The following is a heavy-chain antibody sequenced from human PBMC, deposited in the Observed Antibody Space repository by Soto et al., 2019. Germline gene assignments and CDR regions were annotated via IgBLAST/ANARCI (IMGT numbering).Heavy chain of an antibody. Sequence: LSLTCSVSGGSINSTSYYWGWIRQPPGKGLEWIGIIYFRGSTYYNPSLKSLFTISVDTSKNQFSLKLSSVTAADTAVYYCARVLRFLGWPNDPNCFDHWGQGTLVTVSS. D-gene: IGHD3-3*01. CDR1: GGSINSTSYY. J-gene: IGHJ4*02. CDR3: ARVLRFLGWPNDPNCFDH. V-gene: IGHV4-39*01. CDR2: IYFRGST.